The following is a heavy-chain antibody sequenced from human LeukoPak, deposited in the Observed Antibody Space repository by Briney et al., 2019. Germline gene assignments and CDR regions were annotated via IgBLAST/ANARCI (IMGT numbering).Heavy chain of an antibody. J-gene: IGHJ4*02. CDR1: GFTFSSYA. Sequence: PGGSLRLSCAASGFTFSSYAMSWVRQAPGKGLEWVSAISGSGGSTYYADSVKGRFTISRDNSKNTLYLQMNSLRAEDTAVYYCARSRWYHHYFDYWGQGTLVTVSS. V-gene: IGHV3-23*01. CDR3: ARSRWYHHYFDY. D-gene: IGHD6-13*01. CDR2: ISGSGGST.